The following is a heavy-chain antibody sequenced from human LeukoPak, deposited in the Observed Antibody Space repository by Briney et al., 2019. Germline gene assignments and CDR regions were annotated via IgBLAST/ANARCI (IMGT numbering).Heavy chain of an antibody. J-gene: IGHJ3*02. CDR1: GGSISSGGYS. D-gene: IGHD3-22*01. CDR2: LYHSWTT. CDR3: VRGYYYDSSGYWVRAFDI. Sequence: PSETLSLTCAVSGGSISSGGYSWSWIRQPPGKGLEWIGYLYHSWTTHYNPSLKSRVTISVDRSKTQFSLKLSSVTAADTAVYYCVRGYYYDSSGYWVRAFDIWGQGTMVTVST. V-gene: IGHV4-30-2*01.